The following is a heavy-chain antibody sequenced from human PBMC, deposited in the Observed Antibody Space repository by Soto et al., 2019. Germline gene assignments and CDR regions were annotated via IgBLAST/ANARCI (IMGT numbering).Heavy chain of an antibody. CDR1: GGTFSSYA. J-gene: IGHJ6*02. D-gene: IGHD6-13*01. V-gene: IGHV1-69*01. CDR2: IIPIFGTE. CDR3: ARDRIAGSKYYYGMDV. Sequence: QVQLVQSGAELKKPGSSVRVSCKASGGTFSSYAISWVRQAPGQGLEWMGGIIPIFGTENYAQKFQGSVTITADESTSTAYMELSSLRSEDTAVYYCARDRIAGSKYYYGMDVWGQGTTVTVS.